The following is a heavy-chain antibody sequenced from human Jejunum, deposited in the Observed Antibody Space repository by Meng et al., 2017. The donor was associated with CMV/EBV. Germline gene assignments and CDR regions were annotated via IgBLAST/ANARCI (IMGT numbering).Heavy chain of an antibody. CDR2: INTNTGGT. Sequence: VQLVQSGGEVKKPGTSGKVSCKASGYSFSGHFMDWVRQAPGQGLEWMGWINTNTGGTNYAQKFQGRVTMTRDTSSNTVYMELSSLTSDDSAVYYCSRTTGRGLDFDYWGQGTLVTVSS. CDR1: GYSFSGHF. D-gene: IGHD1-14*01. J-gene: IGHJ4*02. CDR3: SRTTGRGLDFDY. V-gene: IGHV1-2*02.